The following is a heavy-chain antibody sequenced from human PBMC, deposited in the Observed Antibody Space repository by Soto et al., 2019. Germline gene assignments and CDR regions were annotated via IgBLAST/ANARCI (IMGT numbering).Heavy chain of an antibody. Sequence: QVQLRESGPGLVKPSPTLSLTCSVSGASVAGGSYYWSWVRQPPGQGLEWIGYIPSRGRPFYNPSLTSRGTISADTSKNQLSLQLTSVTAADTAVYYCARDTYSGYDFGLWGQGTLVTVSS. V-gene: IGHV4-30-4*01. CDR1: GASVAGGSYY. CDR3: ARDTYSGYDFGL. D-gene: IGHD5-12*01. J-gene: IGHJ5*02. CDR2: IPSRGRP.